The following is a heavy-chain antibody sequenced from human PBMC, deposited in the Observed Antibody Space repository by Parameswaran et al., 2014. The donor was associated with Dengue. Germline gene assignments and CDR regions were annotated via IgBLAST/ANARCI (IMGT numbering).Heavy chain of an antibody. CDR2: INAGNGNT. J-gene: IGHJ6*04. CDR3: ARKRLSYGMDV. V-gene: IGHV1-3*01. Sequence: WVRQAPGQRLEWMGWINAGNGNTKYSQKFQGRVTITRDTSASTAYMELSSLRSEDTAVYYCARKRLSYGMDVWAKDHGHRLL.